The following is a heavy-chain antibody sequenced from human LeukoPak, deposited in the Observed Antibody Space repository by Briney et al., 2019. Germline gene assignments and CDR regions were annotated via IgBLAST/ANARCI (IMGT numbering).Heavy chain of an antibody. V-gene: IGHV4-4*07. J-gene: IGHJ6*03. CDR2: IYSSGST. CDR1: GGSISSYY. D-gene: IGHD3-10*01. CDR3: ARHMVRGVIPYYMDV. Sequence: PSETLSLTCTVSGGSISSYYWSWIRQPAGKGLEWIGRIYSSGSTNYNPSLKSRVTMSVDTSKNQFSLKLSSVTGADTAVYYCARHMVRGVIPYYMDVWGKGTTVTVSS.